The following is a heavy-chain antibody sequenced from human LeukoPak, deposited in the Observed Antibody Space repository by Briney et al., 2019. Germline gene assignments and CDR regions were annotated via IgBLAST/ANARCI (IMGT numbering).Heavy chain of an antibody. Sequence: GGSLRLSCAASGFTFSSYAMSWVRQAPGKGLEWVSAISGSGGSTYYADSVKGRFTISRDNSKNTLYLQMNSLRAEDTAAYYCAKEAYYYDSSGPENAFDIWGQGTMVTVSS. J-gene: IGHJ3*02. CDR3: AKEAYYYDSSGPENAFDI. D-gene: IGHD3-22*01. CDR1: GFTFSSYA. V-gene: IGHV3-23*01. CDR2: ISGSGGST.